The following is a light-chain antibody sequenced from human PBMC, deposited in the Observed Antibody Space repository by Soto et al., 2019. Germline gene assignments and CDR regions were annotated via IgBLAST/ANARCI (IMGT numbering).Light chain of an antibody. V-gene: IGKV1-5*01. J-gene: IGKJ1*01. CDR3: QQYNSYWT. CDR1: KSISSW. CDR2: DAS. Sequence: DIQMTQSPSTLSASVGDRVTITCRASKSISSWLAWYQQKPGKAPKLLIYDASSLESGVPSRFSGSGSGTEFTLTISSLQPDDFATDYCQQYNSYWTFGQGTKVEIK.